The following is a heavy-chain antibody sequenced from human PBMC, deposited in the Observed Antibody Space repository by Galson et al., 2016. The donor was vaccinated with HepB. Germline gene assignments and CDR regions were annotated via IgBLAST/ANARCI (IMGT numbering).Heavy chain of an antibody. CDR1: GYSFPHFW. D-gene: IGHD2-15*01. J-gene: IGHJ4*02. CDR3: VRDGDCSGGSCSPKFFFDY. V-gene: IGHV5-51*01. Sequence: QSGAEVKKPGESLKISCQASGYSFPHFWIGWVRQMPGKGLEWMGVIFPSDSDTTYNPSFEGQVTISADTSSDTVYLQWNSLKASDTAMYYCVRDGDCSGGSCSPKFFFDYWGQGTLVTVSS. CDR2: IFPSDSDT.